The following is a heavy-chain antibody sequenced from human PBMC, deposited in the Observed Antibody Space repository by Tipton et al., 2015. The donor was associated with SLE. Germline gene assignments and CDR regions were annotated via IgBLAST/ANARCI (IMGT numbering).Heavy chain of an antibody. CDR1: GYSIYSGYY. CDR3: ASDQLGIKFDY. Sequence: TLSLTCAVSGYSIYSGYYWGWVRQPPRKGLVWIGSVYHSGSSNYNPSLKSRVTISVDTSKNQFALKLRSVTAADAAVYYCASDQLGIKFDYWGQGTLVTVSS. V-gene: IGHV4-38-2*01. J-gene: IGHJ4*02. D-gene: IGHD7-27*01. CDR2: VYHSGSS.